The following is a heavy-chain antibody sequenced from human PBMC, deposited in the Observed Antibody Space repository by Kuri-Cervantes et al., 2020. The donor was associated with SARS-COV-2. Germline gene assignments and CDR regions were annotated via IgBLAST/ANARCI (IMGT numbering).Heavy chain of an antibody. CDR3: VRDGDHWNFDY. CDR2: INPDGSYT. Sequence: GSLILSCAASGFTFSGHWIHWVRQAPGKGLAWVSRINPDGSYTNNADSVKGRFTLSRDNAKNMLFLQMNSLRAEGTAVYYCVRDGDHWNFDYWGQGTLVTVSS. D-gene: IGHD1-1*01. V-gene: IGHV3-74*01. CDR1: GFTFSGHW. J-gene: IGHJ4*02.